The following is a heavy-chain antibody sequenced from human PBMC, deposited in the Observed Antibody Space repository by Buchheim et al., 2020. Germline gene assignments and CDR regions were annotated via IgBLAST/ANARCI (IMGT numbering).Heavy chain of an antibody. CDR3: ARGGTGERYYDFWSGYYPILFDY. Sequence: EVQLVESGGGLVQPGGSLRLSCAASGFIFSNYWMHWVRQAPGKGLEWVSYISSSSSTIYYADSVKGRFTISRDNAKNSLYLQMNSLRAEDTAVYYCARGGTGERYYDFWSGYYPILFDYWGQGTL. D-gene: IGHD3-3*01. V-gene: IGHV3-48*01. CDR2: ISSSSSTI. J-gene: IGHJ4*02. CDR1: GFIFSNYW.